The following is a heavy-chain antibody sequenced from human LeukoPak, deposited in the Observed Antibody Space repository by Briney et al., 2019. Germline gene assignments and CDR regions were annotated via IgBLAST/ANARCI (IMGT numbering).Heavy chain of an antibody. CDR1: GFTFSSYS. V-gene: IGHV3-21*01. J-gene: IGHJ4*02. D-gene: IGHD6-19*01. Sequence: GGSLRLSCAASGFTFSSYSMNWVRQAPGKGLEWVSSISSGSGYIYYADSVKGRFTISRDNAKNSLYLQMNSLRAEDTAVYYCARVVAVAGTSRGYFDYRGQGTLVTVSS. CDR2: ISSGSGYI. CDR3: ARVVAVAGTSRGYFDY.